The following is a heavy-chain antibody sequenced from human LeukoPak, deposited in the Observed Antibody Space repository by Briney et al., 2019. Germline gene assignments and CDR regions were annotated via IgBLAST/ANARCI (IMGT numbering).Heavy chain of an antibody. CDR1: GYIFTGHY. V-gene: IGHV1-2*02. D-gene: IGHD3-16*01. Sequence: ASVTVSCKASGYIFTGHYMHWVRQAPGQGLEWMGWINPNSGGANYAQKFQGRVTMTRDTSISTAYMELSRLTSDDTAVYYCAKDSNAYYFDYWGQGTLVTASS. CDR3: AKDSNAYYFDY. J-gene: IGHJ4*02. CDR2: INPNSGGA.